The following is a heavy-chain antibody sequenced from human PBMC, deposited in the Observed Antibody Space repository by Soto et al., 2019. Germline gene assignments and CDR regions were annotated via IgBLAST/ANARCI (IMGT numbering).Heavy chain of an antibody. CDR2: ISAYNGNT. J-gene: IGHJ5*02. CDR3: ARIYHDNYDFWSGYGWFDP. CDR1: GYTFSSYG. Sequence: GGSVKVSCKASGYTFSSYGISWVRQAPGQGLEWMGWISAYNGNTNYAQKLQGRVTMTTDTSTSTAYMELRSLRSDDTAVYYCARIYHDNYDFWSGYGWFDPWGQGTLVTVSS. V-gene: IGHV1-18*01. D-gene: IGHD3-3*01.